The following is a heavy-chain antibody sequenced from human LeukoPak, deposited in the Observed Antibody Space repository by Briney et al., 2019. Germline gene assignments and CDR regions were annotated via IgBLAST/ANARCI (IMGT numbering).Heavy chain of an antibody. J-gene: IGHJ4*02. D-gene: IGHD3-22*01. CDR2: INPSDGST. Sequence: ASVKVSCKASGYTFTGYYMHWLRQAPGQGLEWMGVINPSDGSTNYAQKFQARVTMTRDMSTSTVYMELSSLRSEDTAVYYCARDLSYYYDTSGYLGGDYWGQGTLVTVSS. CDR1: GYTFTGYY. CDR3: ARDLSYYYDTSGYLGGDY. V-gene: IGHV1-46*01.